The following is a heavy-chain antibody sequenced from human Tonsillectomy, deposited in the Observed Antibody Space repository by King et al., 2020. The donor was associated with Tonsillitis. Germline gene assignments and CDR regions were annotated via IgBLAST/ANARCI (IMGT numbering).Heavy chain of an antibody. Sequence: VQLVESGGGVVQPGRSLRLSCASSGFTFSSYGMHWVRQAPGKGLEWVAVIWYVGRNKYYADSVQGRFTISRDNSKNTLYMQMNSLRAEDTAVYYCARASGGLDTKWYFDLWGRGTLVTVSS. CDR1: GFTFSSYG. CDR3: ARASGGLDTKWYFDL. CDR2: IWYVGRNK. J-gene: IGHJ2*01. V-gene: IGHV3-33*08. D-gene: IGHD5-18*01.